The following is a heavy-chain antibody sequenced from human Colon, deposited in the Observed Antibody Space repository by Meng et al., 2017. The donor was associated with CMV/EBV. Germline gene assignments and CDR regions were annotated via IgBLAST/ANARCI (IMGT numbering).Heavy chain of an antibody. J-gene: IGHJ6*02. V-gene: IGHV1-46*01. CDR1: GYTFTSYY. CDR2: INPASGYT. Sequence: ASAKVSCKASGYTFTSYYFHWVRQAPGQGLEWLGVINPASGYTSYSQMFQDRVTMTRDTSTSTVYMDLSSLRSDDTAVYYCAREGADNGMDVWGHGTTVTVSS. CDR3: AREGADNGMDV.